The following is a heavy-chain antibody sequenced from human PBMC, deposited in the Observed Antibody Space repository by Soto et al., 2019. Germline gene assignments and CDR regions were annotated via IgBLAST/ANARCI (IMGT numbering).Heavy chain of an antibody. CDR3: ATAGGIAVPGTHLDY. Sequence: EVQLLESGGGSVQPGGSLRLSCAASGFTFSSYAMSWVRQAPGKGLEWVSAISGSGGSTNYADSVEGRFTISRDNSKNTLYLQMSSLRAEDTAVYYCATAGGIAVPGTHLDYWGQGTLVTVSS. CDR2: ISGSGGST. J-gene: IGHJ4*02. D-gene: IGHD6-19*01. CDR1: GFTFSSYA. V-gene: IGHV3-23*01.